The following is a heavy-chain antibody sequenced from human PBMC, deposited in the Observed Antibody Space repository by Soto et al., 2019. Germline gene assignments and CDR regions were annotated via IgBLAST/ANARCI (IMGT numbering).Heavy chain of an antibody. CDR1: GFTFSSYA. J-gene: IGHJ4*02. CDR2: ISGSGGST. CDR3: AKAWDYIWGSYRPDY. D-gene: IGHD3-16*02. V-gene: IGHV3-23*01. Sequence: GGSLRLSCAASGFTFSSYAMSWVRQAPGKGLEWVSAISGSGGSTYYADSVKGRFTISRDNSKNTLYLQMDSLRAEDTAVYYCAKAWDYIWGSYRPDYWGQGTLVTVSS.